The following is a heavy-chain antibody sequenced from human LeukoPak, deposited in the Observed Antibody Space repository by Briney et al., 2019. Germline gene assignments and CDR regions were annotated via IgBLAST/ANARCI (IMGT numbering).Heavy chain of an antibody. Sequence: SETLSLTCAAYGGSFSGYYWSWIRQPPGKGLEWIGEINHSGSTNYNPSLKSRVTISVDTSKNQFSLKLSSVTAADTAVYYCARIEGSGTDDYWGQGTLVTVSS. CDR2: INHSGST. V-gene: IGHV4-34*01. CDR1: GGSFSGYY. J-gene: IGHJ4*02. D-gene: IGHD6-13*01. CDR3: ARIEGSGTDDY.